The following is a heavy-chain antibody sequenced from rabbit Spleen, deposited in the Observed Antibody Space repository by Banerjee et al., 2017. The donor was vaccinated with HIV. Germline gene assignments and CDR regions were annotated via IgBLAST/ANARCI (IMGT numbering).Heavy chain of an antibody. D-gene: IGHD1-1*01. CDR2: IYTDNSGST. CDR3: TRDDGSGHYVDGYFNL. V-gene: IGHV1S45*01. J-gene: IGHJ4*01. Sequence: QEQLEESGGGLVKPGASLTLTCTASGFSFSTYGISWVRQAPGKGLEWIGWIYTDNSGSTYYASWAKGRFTISKTSSTTVTLQMTSLTAADTATYFCTRDDGSGHYVDGYFNLWGPGTLVTVS. CDR1: GFSFSTYG.